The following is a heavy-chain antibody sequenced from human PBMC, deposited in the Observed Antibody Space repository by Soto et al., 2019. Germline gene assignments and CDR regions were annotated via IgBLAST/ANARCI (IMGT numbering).Heavy chain of an antibody. V-gene: IGHV3-21*01. CDR1: GFTFSSYS. D-gene: IGHD3-9*01. CDR2: ISSSSSYI. J-gene: IGHJ4*02. CDR3: VTQEVYYDILTGRGGYYFDY. Sequence: PGGSLRLSCAASGFTFSSYSMNWVRQAPGKGLEWVSSISSSSSYIYYADSVKGRFTISRDNAKNSLYLQMNSLRAEDTAVYYCVTQEVYYDILTGRGGYYFDYWGQGTLVTVSS.